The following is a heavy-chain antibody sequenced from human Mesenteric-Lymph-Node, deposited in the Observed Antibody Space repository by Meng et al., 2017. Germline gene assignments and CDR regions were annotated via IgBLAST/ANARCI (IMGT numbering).Heavy chain of an antibody. D-gene: IGHD3-10*01. CDR1: GFTFSGDW. CDR2: IKQDGSEK. CDR3: AGGGH. Sequence: GESPKIPRAASGFTFSGDWISWVRQAPGKGLEWVANIKQDGSEKYYVDSVKGRFTISRDNAKNYLFLQMNSLRAEDTAVYYCAGGGHWGQGTPVTVSS. V-gene: IGHV3-7*01. J-gene: IGHJ4*02.